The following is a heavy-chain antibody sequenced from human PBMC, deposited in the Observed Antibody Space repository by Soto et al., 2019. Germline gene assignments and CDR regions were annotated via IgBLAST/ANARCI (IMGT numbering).Heavy chain of an antibody. D-gene: IGHD2-15*01. V-gene: IGHV1-3*01. Sequence: QVQLVQSGAEVKKPGASVKVSCKASGYTFTSYAMHWVRQAPGQRLEWMGRINAGNGNTKYSQKFQSRVTITRDTSASTAYMELSSLRSEDTAVYYCARILGYCSGGSCDYWGQGTLVIVSS. CDR2: INAGNGNT. CDR1: GYTFTSYA. CDR3: ARILGYCSGGSCDY. J-gene: IGHJ4*02.